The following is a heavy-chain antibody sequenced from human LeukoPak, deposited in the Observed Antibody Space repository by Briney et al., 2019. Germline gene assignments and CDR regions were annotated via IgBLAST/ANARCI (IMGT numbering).Heavy chain of an antibody. V-gene: IGHV4-59*01. Sequence: PSETLSLTCTVSGGSISSYYWSWIRQPPGKGLEWIGYIYYSGSTNYNPSLKSRVTISVDTSKNQFSLKLSSVTAADTAVYYCAREGLRDAFDIWGRGTMVTVSS. CDR2: IYYSGST. CDR3: AREGLRDAFDI. CDR1: GGSISSYY. J-gene: IGHJ3*02.